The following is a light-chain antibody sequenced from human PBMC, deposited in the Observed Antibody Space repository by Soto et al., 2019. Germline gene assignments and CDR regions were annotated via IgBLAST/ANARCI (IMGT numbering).Light chain of an antibody. J-gene: IGKJ2*01. CDR2: KVS. V-gene: IGKV2-30*01. CDR1: QSLVYSDGNTY. Sequence: DVVMTPSPLSLPVTLGQPASISCRSSQSLVYSDGNTYLNWFQQRPGQSPRRLIYKVSNRDSGVPDRFSGGGAGTDFTLKISRVEAEDVGVYYCMQGTHWPSYTFGQGTKLEIK. CDR3: MQGTHWPSYT.